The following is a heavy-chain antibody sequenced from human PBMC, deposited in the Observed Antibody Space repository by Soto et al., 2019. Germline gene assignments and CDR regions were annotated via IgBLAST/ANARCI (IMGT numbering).Heavy chain of an antibody. J-gene: IGHJ6*03. Sequence: PGGSLRLSCAASGFTFSSYAMSWVRQAPGKGLEWVSAISGSGGSTYYADSVKGRFTISRDNSKNTLYLQMNSLRAEDTAVYYCAKSAYGDYSPYYYYYYMDVWGKGTTVTVSS. V-gene: IGHV3-23*01. D-gene: IGHD4-17*01. CDR3: AKSAYGDYSPYYYYYYMDV. CDR2: ISGSGGST. CDR1: GFTFSSYA.